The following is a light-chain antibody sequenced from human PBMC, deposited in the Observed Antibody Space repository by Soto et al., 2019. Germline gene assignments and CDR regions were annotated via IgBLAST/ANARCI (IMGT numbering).Light chain of an antibody. CDR3: STWDDNLSTWL. CDR1: NSNVGSNS. V-gene: IGLV1-44*01. J-gene: IGLJ3*02. CDR2: SDN. Sequence: QSVLTQPPSASGTPGQRVTLSCSGSNSNVGSNSVNWYQQLPGMAPKLLLYSDNQRPSGVPDRFSGSKSGSSASLAISGLQSEDEADYHCSTWDDNLSTWLFGGGTKLTVL.